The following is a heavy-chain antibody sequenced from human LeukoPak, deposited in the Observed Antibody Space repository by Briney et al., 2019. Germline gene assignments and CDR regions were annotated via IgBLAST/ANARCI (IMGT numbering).Heavy chain of an antibody. D-gene: IGHD2-2*01. CDR3: SKLRSSVPAAAYNN. Sequence: GGSLRLSCAASGFTFSNYAMSWVRQAPGKGLEWVSVISGSGDTTDYADSVKGRFTISRDNSKNTLYLQMNSLRAEDTAVYYCSKLRSSVPAAAYNNWVQGILVTVSS. J-gene: IGHJ4*02. CDR1: GFTFSNYA. CDR2: ISGSGDTT. V-gene: IGHV3-23*01.